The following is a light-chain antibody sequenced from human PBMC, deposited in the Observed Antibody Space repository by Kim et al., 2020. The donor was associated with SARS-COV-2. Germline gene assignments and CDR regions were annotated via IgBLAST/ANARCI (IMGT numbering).Light chain of an antibody. CDR3: CSXATGXSFI. CDR1: SAXXEXXNF. CDR2: XXT. Sequence: STXTSCTXXSAXXEXXNFVXXYQXXXGQAPKXLIFXXTKRPPGVSDRFSXSKSGNTASXTXSGLQAXXXADYFCCSXATGXSFIFGPGTXVTXL. V-gene: IGLV2-23*02. J-gene: IGLJ1*01.